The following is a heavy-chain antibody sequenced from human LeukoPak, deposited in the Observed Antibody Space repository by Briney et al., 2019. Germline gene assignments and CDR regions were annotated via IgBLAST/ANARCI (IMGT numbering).Heavy chain of an antibody. J-gene: IGHJ4*02. V-gene: IGHV4-34*01. CDR3: ARGRRYSGFDY. D-gene: IGHD5-12*01. CDR1: GGSFSGYY. CDR2: INHSGST. Sequence: SETLSLTCAVYGGSFSGYYWSWIRQPPGKGLEWIGEINHSGSTNYNPSLKSRVTISVDTSKNQFSLKLSSATAADTAVYYCARGRRYSGFDYWGQGTLVTVSS.